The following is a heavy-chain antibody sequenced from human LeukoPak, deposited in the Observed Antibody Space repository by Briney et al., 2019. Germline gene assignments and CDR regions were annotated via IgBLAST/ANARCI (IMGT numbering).Heavy chain of an antibody. CDR1: GFTFDDYA. J-gene: IGHJ4*02. Sequence: GGSLRLSCAASGFTFDDYAMHWVRQAPGQGLEWVSSIYWNSGIITYADSVRGRFTISRDNADNSLFLQMDSLRPEDTALCYCTKEETKYTFGNAFDYWGQGTLVTVSS. V-gene: IGHV3-9*01. CDR2: IYWNSGII. CDR3: TKEETKYTFGNAFDY. D-gene: IGHD4-23*01.